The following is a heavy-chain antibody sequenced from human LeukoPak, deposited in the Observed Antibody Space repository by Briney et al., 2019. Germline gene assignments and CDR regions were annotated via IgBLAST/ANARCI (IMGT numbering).Heavy chain of an antibody. Sequence: SETLSLTCTVSGASISSYYWSWIRQPPGKGLEWIAYIYYSGSTNYNPSLKSRVTISVDTSKNQFSLKPSSVTAADTAVYYCASGTVTTWGQGAFDIWGQGTMVTVSS. J-gene: IGHJ3*02. D-gene: IGHD4-17*01. CDR3: ASGTVTTWGQGAFDI. CDR1: GASISSYY. V-gene: IGHV4-59*01. CDR2: IYYSGST.